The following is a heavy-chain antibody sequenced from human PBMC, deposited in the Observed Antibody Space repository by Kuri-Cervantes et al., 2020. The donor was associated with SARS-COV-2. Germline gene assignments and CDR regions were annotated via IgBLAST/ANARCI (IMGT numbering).Heavy chain of an antibody. V-gene: IGHV4-39*01. CDR2: IYYSGST. CDR1: GGSISSSSYY. CDR3: ARGGDAFDI. J-gene: IGHJ3*02. Sequence: ESLKISCTVSGGSISSSSYYWGWIRQPPGKGLEWIGSIYYSGSTYYNPSLKSRVTISVDTSKNQFSLKLSSVTAADTAVYYCARGGDAFDIWGQGTMVTVSS. D-gene: IGHD1-26*01.